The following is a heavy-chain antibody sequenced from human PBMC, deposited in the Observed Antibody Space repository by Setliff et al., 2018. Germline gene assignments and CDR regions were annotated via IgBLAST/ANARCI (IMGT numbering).Heavy chain of an antibody. J-gene: IGHJ6*02. CDR1: GFTFSSYW. Sequence: GGSLRLSCAASGFTFSSYWMTWVRQAPGKGLEWVANIKQDGSEKYYVDSVKGRSTISSDNAKNSLYLQINSLRAEDTAVYYCAIFVHMDVWGQGTTVTVSS. V-gene: IGHV3-7*01. CDR2: IKQDGSEK. D-gene: IGHD3-9*01. CDR3: AIFVHMDV.